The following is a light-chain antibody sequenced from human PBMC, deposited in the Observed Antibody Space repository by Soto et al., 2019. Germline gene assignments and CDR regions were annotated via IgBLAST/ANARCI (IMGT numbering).Light chain of an antibody. CDR2: AAS. J-gene: IGKJ4*01. CDR1: QHISTY. Sequence: DIKMTQSPSSVSASVGDRVTITCRESQHISTYLAWFQQKPGKAPRLLIYAASTLQSGVPSMFRGSGSGTDLPLTISSLQPEDFATYYCQQANFNPLTFGGGTKVAIK. V-gene: IGKV1-12*01. CDR3: QQANFNPLT.